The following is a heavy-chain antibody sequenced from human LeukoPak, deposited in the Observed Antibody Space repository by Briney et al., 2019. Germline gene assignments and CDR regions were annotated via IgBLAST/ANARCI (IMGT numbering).Heavy chain of an antibody. J-gene: IGHJ4*02. V-gene: IGHV3-7*01. D-gene: IGHD3-10*01. CDR1: GFSFSSHW. Sequence: GGSLRLSCAASGFSFSSHWLSWVRQAPGKGLEWVANIHPDGSEKYYVDSLKGRFTISRDNAKNSVYLQMNSLRAEDTAVYYCARYYYASGRYYWGQGTLVTVSS. CDR3: ARYYYASGRYY. CDR2: IHPDGSEK.